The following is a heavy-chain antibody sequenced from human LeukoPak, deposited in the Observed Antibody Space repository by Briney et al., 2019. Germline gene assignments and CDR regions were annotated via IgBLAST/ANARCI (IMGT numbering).Heavy chain of an antibody. CDR1: GYTLTELS. CDR2: FDPEDGET. CDR3: AAAMVIDWFDP. J-gene: IGHJ5*02. D-gene: IGHD5-18*01. Sequence: ASVKVSCKVSGYTLTELSMHWVRQAPGKGLEWMGGFDPEDGETIYAQKFQGRVTTTEDTSTDTAYMELSSLRSEDTAVYYCAAAMVIDWFDPWGQGTLVTVSS. V-gene: IGHV1-24*01.